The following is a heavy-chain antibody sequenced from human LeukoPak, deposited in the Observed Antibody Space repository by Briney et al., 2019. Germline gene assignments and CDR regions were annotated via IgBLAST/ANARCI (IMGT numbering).Heavy chain of an antibody. J-gene: IGHJ4*02. CDR2: IYYSGTT. D-gene: IGHD2-21*02. V-gene: IGHV4-61*01. Sequence: SETLSLTCTVSGGSVSSVYYCWTWIRQPPGKGLEWIGYIYYSGTTRYSPSLKSRVTISVDTSKNQFSLKLSSVSAADTAVYYCARVGDYFFDYWGQGTLVTVSS. CDR1: GGSVSSVYYC. CDR3: ARVGDYFFDY.